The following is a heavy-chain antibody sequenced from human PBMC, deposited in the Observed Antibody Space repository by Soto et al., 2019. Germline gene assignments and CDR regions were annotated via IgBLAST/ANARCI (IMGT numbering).Heavy chain of an antibody. D-gene: IGHD3-16*01. CDR1: GGSLSGYY. Sequence: QVQLQESGPGLVKPSETLSLTCTVSGGSLSGYYWSWIRQPPGKGLEWIGYIYYDGSTNYNPSLRRRVTVAVDTANNQFSLKLNSVTAADPAVYYCARPSPGGVLDHWGQGTLVTVSS. CDR3: ARPSPGGVLDH. J-gene: IGHJ4*02. CDR2: IYYDGST. V-gene: IGHV4-59*08.